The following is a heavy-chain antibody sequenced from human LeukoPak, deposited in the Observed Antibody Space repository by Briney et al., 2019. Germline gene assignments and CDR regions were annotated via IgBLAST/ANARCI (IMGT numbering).Heavy chain of an antibody. V-gene: IGHV3-33*01. D-gene: IGHD5-18*01. Sequence: GGSLRLSCAASGFTFNTYGMHWVRQAPGKGLEWVAGIWYDGSNEYYADSVKGRFTISRDNSKNRLYLQMNSLRAEDKAVYYCARGGGYSRMNPNFDYWGQGTLATVSS. CDR1: GFTFNTYG. CDR2: IWYDGSNE. J-gene: IGHJ4*02. CDR3: ARGGGYSRMNPNFDY.